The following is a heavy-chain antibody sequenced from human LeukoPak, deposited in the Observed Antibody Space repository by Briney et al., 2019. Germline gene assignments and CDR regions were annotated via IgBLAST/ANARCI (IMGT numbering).Heavy chain of an antibody. V-gene: IGHV3-7*01. CDR2: IKQDGSEK. D-gene: IGHD5-18*01. J-gene: IGHJ4*02. CDR3: AREKYSYGY. CDR1: GFTFSSDW. Sequence: GGSLRLSCAASGFTFSSDWMSWVREAPGKGLEWVANIKQDGSEKYYVDSVKGRFTISRDNAKNSLYLQMNSLRAEDTAVYYCAREKYSYGYWGQGTLVTVSS.